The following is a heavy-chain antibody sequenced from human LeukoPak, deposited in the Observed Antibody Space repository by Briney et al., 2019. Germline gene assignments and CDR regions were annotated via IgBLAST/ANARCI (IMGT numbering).Heavy chain of an antibody. J-gene: IGHJ6*03. CDR1: GGAISSSTYY. CDR3: ARISDYGGNYQGYYYMDV. Sequence: PSETLSLTCTVSGGAISSSTYYWGWIRQPPGKGFEWIGNMHKSGVTSYNPSLKSRVTISIDTSKNQFSLRLSSVTAADTAVYYCARISDYGGNYQGYYYMDVWGTGTTVTVSS. V-gene: IGHV4-39*01. D-gene: IGHD4-23*01. CDR2: MHKSGVT.